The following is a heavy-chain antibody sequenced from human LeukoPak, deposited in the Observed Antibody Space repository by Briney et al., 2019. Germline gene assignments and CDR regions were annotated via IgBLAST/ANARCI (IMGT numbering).Heavy chain of an antibody. CDR3: AKDGKKWQEPLES. Sequence: GGSLRLSCAASGFTFSSYAMHWVRQAPGKGLEWVAVISYDGSNKFYPDSVKGRFTISRDNSNLYLQMNSLRAEDTAVYYCAKDGKKWQEPLESWGQGTLVIVPS. CDR1: GFTFSSYA. J-gene: IGHJ4*02. CDR2: ISYDGSNK. V-gene: IGHV3-30*18. D-gene: IGHD1-14*01.